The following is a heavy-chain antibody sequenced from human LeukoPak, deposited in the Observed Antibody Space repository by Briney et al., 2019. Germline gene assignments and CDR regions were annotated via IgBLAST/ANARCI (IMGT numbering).Heavy chain of an antibody. Sequence: GGSLRLSCAASGFTVSSNYMSWVRQAPGKGLEWVSVIYSGGSTYYADSVKGRFTISRDNSKNTLYLQMNSLRAEDTAVYYCAREDSSDYYYVHWGQGTLVTVSS. CDR1: GFTVSSNY. CDR3: AREDSSDYYYVH. D-gene: IGHD3-22*01. V-gene: IGHV3-53*01. J-gene: IGHJ4*02. CDR2: IYSGGST.